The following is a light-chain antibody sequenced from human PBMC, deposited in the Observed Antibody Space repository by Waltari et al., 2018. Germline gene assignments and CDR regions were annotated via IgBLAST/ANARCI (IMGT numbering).Light chain of an antibody. V-gene: IGLV2-8*01. Sequence: VSWYQHHPGKGPKLLIYEVTKRPSGVPDRVSGSRSGNTASLTVSGLQAEDEADYYCTSYTGSNLVFGGGTKLTVL. CDR2: EVT. CDR3: TSYTGSNLV. J-gene: IGLJ3*02.